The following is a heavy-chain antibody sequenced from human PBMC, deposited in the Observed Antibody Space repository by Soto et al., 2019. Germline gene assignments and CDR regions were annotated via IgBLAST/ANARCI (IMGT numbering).Heavy chain of an antibody. D-gene: IGHD3-16*02. V-gene: IGHV1-18*01. Sequence: ASVKVSCKASGYTFTSYGISWVRQAPGQGLEWMGWISAYNGNTNYAQKLQGRVTMTTDTSTSTAYMELRSLRSDDTAVYYCARDRILGELSAHDAFDIWGQGTMVPVSS. CDR1: GYTFTSYG. CDR3: ARDRILGELSAHDAFDI. CDR2: ISAYNGNT. J-gene: IGHJ3*02.